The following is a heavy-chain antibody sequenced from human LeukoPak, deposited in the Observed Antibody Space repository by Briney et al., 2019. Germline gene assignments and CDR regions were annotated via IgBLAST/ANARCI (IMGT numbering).Heavy chain of an antibody. CDR2: IYTSGST. V-gene: IGHV4-4*07. CDR3: ARGGYYGSGNDFRFDP. D-gene: IGHD3-10*01. Sequence: ASETLSLTCTVSGGSISGDYWSWIRQPAGTGLEWIGRIYTSGSTIYNPSLKSRVTMSVDTSKNQFSLKLNSVTAADTAVYYCARGGYYGSGNDFRFDPWGQGTLVTVSS. J-gene: IGHJ5*02. CDR1: GGSISGDY.